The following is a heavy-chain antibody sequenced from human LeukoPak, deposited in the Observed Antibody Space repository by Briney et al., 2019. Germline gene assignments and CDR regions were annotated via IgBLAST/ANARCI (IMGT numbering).Heavy chain of an antibody. D-gene: IGHD2-2*01. Sequence: ASVKVSCKASGYTFTSYGISWVRQAPGQGLEWMGWISAYNGNTNYAQKLQGRVTMTTDTSTSTAYMELRSLRSDDTAVYYCARTYCSSTSCYRAFDIWGQGTMVTVSS. V-gene: IGHV1-18*01. J-gene: IGHJ3*02. CDR3: ARTYCSSTSCYRAFDI. CDR1: GYTFTSYG. CDR2: ISAYNGNT.